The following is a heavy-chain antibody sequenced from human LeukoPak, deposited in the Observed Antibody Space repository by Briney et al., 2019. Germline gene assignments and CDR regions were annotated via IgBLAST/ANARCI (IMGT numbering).Heavy chain of an antibody. CDR3: AREMVAAPPYHYGMDV. Sequence: ASVKVSCKASGYTFTGHYMHWVRQAPGQGLEWLGWINPNSGGTNYAQKFQGRVTMTWDTSISTAYMELSGLRSDDTAVYYCAREMVAAPPYHYGMDVWGQGTTVTVSS. CDR2: INPNSGGT. CDR1: GYTFTGHY. V-gene: IGHV1-2*02. J-gene: IGHJ6*02. D-gene: IGHD2-8*01.